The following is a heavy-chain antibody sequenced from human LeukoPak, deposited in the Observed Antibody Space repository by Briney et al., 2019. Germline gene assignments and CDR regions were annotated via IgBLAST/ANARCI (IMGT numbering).Heavy chain of an antibody. CDR3: ARGLPGVLMVYARSYYYMDV. D-gene: IGHD2-8*01. Sequence: SETLSLTCAVYGGSFSGYYWSWTRQPPGKGLEWIGEINHSGSTNYNPSLKSRVTISVDTSKNQFSLKLSSVIAADTAVYYCARGLPGVLMVYARSYYYMDVWGKGTTVTVSS. V-gene: IGHV4-34*01. J-gene: IGHJ6*03. CDR1: GGSFSGYY. CDR2: INHSGST.